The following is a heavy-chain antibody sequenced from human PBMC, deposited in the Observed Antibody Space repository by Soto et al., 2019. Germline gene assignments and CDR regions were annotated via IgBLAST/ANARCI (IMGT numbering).Heavy chain of an antibody. CDR1: GYTFSCYA. CDR2: IWYDGSNK. CDR3: ARVSVYYDSSGYYFPRPYFDY. J-gene: IGHJ4*02. D-gene: IGHD3-22*01. Sequence: SCKASGYTFSCYAMYWVRQAPGKGLEWVAVIWYDGSNKYYADSVKGRFTISRDNSKNTLYLQMNSLRAEDTAVYYCARVSVYYDSSGYYFPRPYFDYWGQGTLVTVSS. V-gene: IGHV3-33*01.